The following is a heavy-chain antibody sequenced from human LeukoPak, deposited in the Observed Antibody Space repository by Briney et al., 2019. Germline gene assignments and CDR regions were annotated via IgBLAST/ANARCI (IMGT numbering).Heavy chain of an antibody. V-gene: IGHV3-48*04. D-gene: IGHD6-13*01. Sequence: GGSLRLSCAASGFTFSSYAMSWVRQAPGKGLEWLSYISTSSSTIYYADSVKGRFTISRDNAKNSLYLQMNSLRAEDTAVYYCARDGSSSWYGKDVWGQGTTVTVSS. CDR3: ARDGSSSWYGKDV. J-gene: IGHJ6*02. CDR1: GFTFSSYA. CDR2: ISTSSSTI.